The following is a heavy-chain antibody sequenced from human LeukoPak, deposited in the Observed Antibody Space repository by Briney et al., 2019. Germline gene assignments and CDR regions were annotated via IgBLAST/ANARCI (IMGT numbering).Heavy chain of an antibody. D-gene: IGHD6-19*01. J-gene: IGHJ4*02. CDR1: GFTFSSYN. CDR3: ARAPIAVAGTIIDY. V-gene: IGHV3-21*01. CDR2: ISSSSSYI. Sequence: GGSLRLSCAASGFTFSSYNMNWVRQAPGKGLEWVSSISSSSSYIYYADSVKGRFTISRDNAKNSLYLQMNSLRAEDTAVYYCARAPIAVAGTIIDYWGQGTLVTVSS.